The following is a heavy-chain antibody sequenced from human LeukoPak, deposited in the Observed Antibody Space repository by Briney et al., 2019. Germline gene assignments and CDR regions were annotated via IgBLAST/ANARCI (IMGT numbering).Heavy chain of an antibody. D-gene: IGHD3-22*01. CDR3: ARANSGYYDSGGYLYYFDS. CDR2: ISSSSSYI. J-gene: IGHJ4*02. CDR1: GFTFSSYS. V-gene: IGHV3-21*04. Sequence: GGSLRLSCAASGFTFSSYSMNWVRQAPGKGLEWVSSISSSSSYIYYADSVKGRFTISRDNAKNSLYLQMNSLRAEDTAVYYCARANSGYYDSGGYLYYFDSWGQGTLVTVSS.